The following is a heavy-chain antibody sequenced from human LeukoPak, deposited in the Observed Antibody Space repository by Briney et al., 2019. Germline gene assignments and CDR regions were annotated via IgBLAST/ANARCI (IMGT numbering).Heavy chain of an antibody. CDR3: VRDTDRGGTFDY. CDR2: IYYSGST. V-gene: IGHV4-31*03. CDR1: GGSISSGGYY. Sequence: SETLSLTCTASGGSISSGGYYWSWIRQHPGKGLEWVGYIYYSGSTYYNPSLKSRVTISVDTSKNQFSLKLSSVTAADTAVYYCVRDTDRGGTFDYWGQGTLVTVSS. J-gene: IGHJ4*02. D-gene: IGHD3-16*01.